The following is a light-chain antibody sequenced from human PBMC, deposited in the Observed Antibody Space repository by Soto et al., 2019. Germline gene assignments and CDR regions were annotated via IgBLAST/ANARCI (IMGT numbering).Light chain of an antibody. CDR1: QSVSNY. CDR2: DTT. J-gene: IGKJ2*01. CDR3: QQRRNLPYT. Sequence: ETLLTQSPGTLSLSPGERATLYCRASQSVSNYLDWFQQKPGQAPRLLIFDTTNRAPGTPARFSGSGSVTDFTVTIGSREPEDFAVYYCQQRRNLPYTFGPGTKLEIK. V-gene: IGKV3-11*01.